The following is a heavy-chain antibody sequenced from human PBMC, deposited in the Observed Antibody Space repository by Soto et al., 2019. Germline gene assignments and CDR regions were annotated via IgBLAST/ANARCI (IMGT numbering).Heavy chain of an antibody. D-gene: IGHD3-16*01. CDR3: MRAAGSFGGVDF. V-gene: IGHV1-69*08. CDR2: IIPDIDKP. CDR1: GGTFTTNL. J-gene: IGHJ4*02. Sequence: QVQLVQSGAEVRKPGSSVKVSCKASGGTFTTNLFSWVRQAPGQGLEWMGRIIPDIDKPHYAQKLQGRVPTSGETSTNIVSLDLRRLTAEDAAVYYCMRAAGSFGGVDFWGQGTLVTVS.